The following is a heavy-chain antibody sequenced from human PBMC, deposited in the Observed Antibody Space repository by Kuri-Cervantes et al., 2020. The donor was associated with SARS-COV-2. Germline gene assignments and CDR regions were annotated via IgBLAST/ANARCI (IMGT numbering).Heavy chain of an antibody. CDR2: IYHSGST. V-gene: IGHV4-38-2*01. Sequence: SETLSLTCAVSGYSISSGYYWGWIRQPPGKGLEWIGSIYHSGSTYYNPSLKSRVTISVDTSKNQFSLKLSSVTAADTAVYYCARVVPAADEGLYYYMDVWGKGTTVTVSS. CDR1: GYSISSGYY. D-gene: IGHD2-2*01. CDR3: ARVVPAADEGLYYYMDV. J-gene: IGHJ6*03.